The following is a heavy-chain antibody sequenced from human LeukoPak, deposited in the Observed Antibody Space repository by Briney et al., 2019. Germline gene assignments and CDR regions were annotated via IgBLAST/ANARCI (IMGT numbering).Heavy chain of an antibody. CDR2: INHSGST. CDR3: ARSFEYSIYNWFDP. CDR1: GFTFSSYE. D-gene: IGHD6-6*01. Sequence: PGGSLRLSCAASGFTFSSYEMNWIRQPPGKGLEWIGEINHSGSTNYNPSLKSRVTISVDTSKNQFSLKLSSVTAADTAVYYCARSFEYSIYNWFDPWGQGTLVTVSS. V-gene: IGHV4-34*01. J-gene: IGHJ5*02.